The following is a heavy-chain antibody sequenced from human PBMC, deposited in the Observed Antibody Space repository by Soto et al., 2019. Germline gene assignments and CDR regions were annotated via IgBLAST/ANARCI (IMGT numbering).Heavy chain of an antibody. CDR2: TYYRSKWYN. CDR3: ARDGMVRGVIYPYGMDV. D-gene: IGHD3-10*01. V-gene: IGHV6-1*01. CDR1: GDSVSSNSAA. J-gene: IGHJ6*02. Sequence: SQTLSLTCAISGDSVSSNSAAWNWIRQSPSRGLEWLGRTYYRSKWYNDYAVSVKSRITINPDTSKNQFSLQLNSVTPEDTAVYYCARDGMVRGVIYPYGMDVWGQGTTVTVSS.